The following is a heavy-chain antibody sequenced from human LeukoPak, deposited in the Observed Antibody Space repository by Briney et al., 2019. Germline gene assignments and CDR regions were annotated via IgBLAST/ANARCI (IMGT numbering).Heavy chain of an antibody. J-gene: IGHJ4*02. D-gene: IGHD3-22*01. V-gene: IGHV3-23*01. Sequence: GGSLRLSCAASGFTFSIYAMSWVRQAPGKGLEWVSAISGSGGSTYYADSVKGRFTISRDNSKNTLYLQMNSLRAEDTAVYYCAKGRGGGTMIVVVITTDYWGQGTLVTVSS. CDR3: AKGRGGGTMIVVVITTDY. CDR2: ISGSGGST. CDR1: GFTFSIYA.